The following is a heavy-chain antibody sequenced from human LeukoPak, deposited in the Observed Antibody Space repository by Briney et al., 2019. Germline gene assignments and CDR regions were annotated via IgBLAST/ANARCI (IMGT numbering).Heavy chain of an antibody. CDR2: ISSSSSYI. V-gene: IGHV3-21*01. CDR1: GFTFSSYS. Sequence: GGSLRLSCAASGFTFSSYSLNWVRQAPGKGLEWVSSISSSSSYIYYADSVKGRFTISRDNAKNSLYLQMNSLRAEDTAVYYCARGQGGSSASYFDYWGQGTLVTVSS. J-gene: IGHJ4*02. D-gene: IGHD1-26*01. CDR3: ARGQGGSSASYFDY.